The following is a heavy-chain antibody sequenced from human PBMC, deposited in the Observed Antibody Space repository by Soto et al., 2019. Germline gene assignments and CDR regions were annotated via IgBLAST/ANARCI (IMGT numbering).Heavy chain of an antibody. CDR2: INAGNGNT. J-gene: IGHJ5*02. CDR1: GYTFTSYA. CDR3: ARGEEIAAADRAFDPNWFDP. V-gene: IGHV1-3*01. D-gene: IGHD6-13*01. Sequence: ASVKVSCKASGYTFTSYAMHWVRQAPGQRLEWMGWINAGNGNTKYSQKFQGRVTITRDTSASTAYMELSSLRSEDTAVYYCARGEEIAAADRAFDPNWFDPWGQGTLVTVSS.